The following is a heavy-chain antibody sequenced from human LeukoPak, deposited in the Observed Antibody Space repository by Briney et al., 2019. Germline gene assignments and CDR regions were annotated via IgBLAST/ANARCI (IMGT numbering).Heavy chain of an antibody. V-gene: IGHV1-69*05. J-gene: IGHJ3*02. Sequence: SVKVSCKASGGTFSSYAISWVRQAPGQGLEWMGGIIPIFGTANCAQKFQGRVTITTDESTSTAYMELSSLRSEDTAVYYCARVRIGSTSPFEDAFDIWGQGTMVTVSS. CDR1: GGTFSSYA. CDR3: ARVRIGSTSPFEDAFDI. CDR2: IIPIFGTA. D-gene: IGHD2-2*01.